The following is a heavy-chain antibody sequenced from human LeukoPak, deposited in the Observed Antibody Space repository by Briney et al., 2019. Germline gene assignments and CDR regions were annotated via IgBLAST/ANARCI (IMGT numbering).Heavy chain of an antibody. CDR1: RFTFKYAW. V-gene: IGHV3-15*01. J-gene: IGHJ4*02. CDR2: IKSKTDGETT. Sequence: GGALRLSRAASRFTFKYAWMTWGRETPGKGPEWVGRIKSKTDGETTDYAAAVKSRFSLSRDDSKYMVYLQMTSLKTDDTAVYYCTTLVGAPTYWGQGTPVTVSS. D-gene: IGHD1-26*01. CDR3: TTLVGAPTY.